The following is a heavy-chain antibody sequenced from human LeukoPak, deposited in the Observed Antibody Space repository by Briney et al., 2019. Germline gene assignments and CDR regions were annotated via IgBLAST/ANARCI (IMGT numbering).Heavy chain of an antibody. CDR3: ARADWDTAMIDY. D-gene: IGHD5-18*01. CDR2: ISTSSSYT. V-gene: IGHV3-21*01. J-gene: IGHJ4*02. Sequence: GGSLRLSCAASGITFSSYTMNWVRQAPGKGLEWVSFISTSSSYTYYADSVKGRFTISRDNARNSLYLQMNSLRAEDTAVYYCARADWDTAMIDYWGQGTLVTVSS. CDR1: GITFSSYT.